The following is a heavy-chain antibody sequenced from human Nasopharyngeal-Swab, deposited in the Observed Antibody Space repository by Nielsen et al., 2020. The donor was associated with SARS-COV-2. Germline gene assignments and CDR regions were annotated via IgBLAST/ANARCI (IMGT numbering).Heavy chain of an antibody. CDR1: GFTFRDYA. D-gene: IGHD3-10*01. V-gene: IGHV3-64D*06. J-gene: IGHJ6*03. CDR2: INDYEDRL. CDR3: ARDRGRAGIWFGEFYYYYMDV. Sequence: GESLKISCSASGFTFRDYAMHWVRQAPGKGLEYVSTINDYEDRLYYSDAVKGRFSISRDNSKNTLYLQMISLRSEDTAVYYCARDRGRAGIWFGEFYYYYMDVWGKGTTVTVSS.